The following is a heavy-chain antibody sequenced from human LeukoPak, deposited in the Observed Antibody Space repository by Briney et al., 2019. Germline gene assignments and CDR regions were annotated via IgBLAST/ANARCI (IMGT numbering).Heavy chain of an antibody. CDR2: IIPIFGTA. CDR3: ARESGGSGWSFDY. J-gene: IGHJ4*02. V-gene: IGHV1-69*13. Sequence: GASVKVSCKTSGYTFTAYYMHWVRQAPGQGLEWMGGIIPIFGTANYAQKFQGRVTITADESTSTAYMELSSLRSEDTAVYYCARESGGSGWSFDYWGQGTLVTVSS. CDR1: GYTFTAYY. D-gene: IGHD6-19*01.